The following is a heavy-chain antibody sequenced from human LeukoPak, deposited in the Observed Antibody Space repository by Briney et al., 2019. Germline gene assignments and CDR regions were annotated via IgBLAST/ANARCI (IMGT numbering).Heavy chain of an antibody. D-gene: IGHD3-9*01. J-gene: IGHJ4*02. CDR1: GGSFSGYY. Sequence: PSETLSLTCAVYGGSFSGYYWSWIRRPPGKGLEWIGEINHSGSTNYNPSLKSRVTISVDTSKNQFSLKLSSVTAADTAVYYCARSSEYYDILTGYYYYFDYWGQGTLVTVSS. V-gene: IGHV4-34*01. CDR3: ARSSEYYDILTGYYYYFDY. CDR2: INHSGST.